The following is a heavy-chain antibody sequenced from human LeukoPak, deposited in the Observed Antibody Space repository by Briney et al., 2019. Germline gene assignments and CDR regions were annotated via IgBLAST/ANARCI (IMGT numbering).Heavy chain of an antibody. Sequence: PGGSLTLSCAASGFTFSDYWMHWVRQAPGKGLVWVSRISSDGSRVTYADSVKGRFTISRDNAKNSLYLQMNSLRAEDTAVYYCATHELKDAFDIWGQGTMVTVSS. J-gene: IGHJ3*02. V-gene: IGHV3-74*01. CDR1: GFTFSDYW. CDR2: ISSDGSRV. CDR3: ATHELKDAFDI. D-gene: IGHD3-10*01.